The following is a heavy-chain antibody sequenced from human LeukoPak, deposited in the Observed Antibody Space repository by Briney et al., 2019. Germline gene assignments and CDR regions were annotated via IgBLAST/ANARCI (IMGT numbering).Heavy chain of an antibody. V-gene: IGHV3-7*01. CDR2: IKQDGSEK. CDR1: GFTFSGDW. Sequence: GGSLRLSCGASGFTFSGDWMGWVRQAPGKGLEWVANIKQDGSEKYYVDSVKGRFTISRDNDKNSLYLQMNSLRVEDTAVYYCAREARSGYCTSISCYDYWGQGTLLTVSS. CDR3: AREARSGYCTSISCYDY. J-gene: IGHJ4*02. D-gene: IGHD2-2*01.